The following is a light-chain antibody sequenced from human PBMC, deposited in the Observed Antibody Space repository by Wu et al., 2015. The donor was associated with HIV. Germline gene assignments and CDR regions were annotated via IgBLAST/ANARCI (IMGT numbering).Light chain of an antibody. V-gene: IGKV1-39*01. CDR3: QQTYSTPAWT. CDR2: AAS. Sequence: DIQMTQSPSSLSASVGDRVTISCRASQNIGNYLNWYQQKLGKAPKLLISAASDLQNGVPSRFSGSGSGTHFTLTISSLQPEDFATYHCQQTYSTPAWTFGQGTKVEI. J-gene: IGKJ1*01. CDR1: QNIGNY.